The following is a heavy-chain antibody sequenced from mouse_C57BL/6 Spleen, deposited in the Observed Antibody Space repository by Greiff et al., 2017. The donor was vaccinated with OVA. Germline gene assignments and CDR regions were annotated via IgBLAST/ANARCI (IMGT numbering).Heavy chain of an antibody. D-gene: IGHD3-2*02. CDR1: GYTFTSYW. Sequence: QVQLQQPGAELVRPGSSVKLSCKASGYTFTSYWMHWVKQRPIQGLEWIGNIDPSDSETHYNQKFKDKATLTVDKSSSTAYMQLSSLKSEDSAVYYCARVGAAQATYYAMDYWGQGTSVTVSS. CDR3: ARVGAAQATYYAMDY. CDR2: IDPSDSET. V-gene: IGHV1-52*01. J-gene: IGHJ4*01.